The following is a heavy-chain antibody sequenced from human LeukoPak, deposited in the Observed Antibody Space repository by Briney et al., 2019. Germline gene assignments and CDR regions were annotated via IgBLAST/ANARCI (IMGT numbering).Heavy chain of an antibody. V-gene: IGHV3-9*01. Sequence: PGRSPRLSCAASGFTFDDYAMHWVRHAPGKGLEWVSGISWNSGSIGYADSVKGRFTISRDNAKDSLYLHMNTLRAEDTAVYYCARDYKGLSEYWGQETLVTVSS. CDR1: GFTFDDYA. J-gene: IGHJ4*02. D-gene: IGHD1-1*01. CDR2: ISWNSGSI. CDR3: ARDYKGLSEY.